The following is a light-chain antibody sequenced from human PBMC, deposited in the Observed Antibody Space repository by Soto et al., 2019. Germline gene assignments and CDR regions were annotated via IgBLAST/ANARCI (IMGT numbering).Light chain of an antibody. J-gene: IGLJ1*01. CDR3: SSYTSSSTWV. CDR1: ISDVGGYNY. CDR2: DVS. Sequence: QSALTQPASVSGSPGQSITISCTGTISDVGGYNYVSWYQQHPGKVPKLMIYDVSNRPSGVSNRFSGSKSGNTASLTISGLQAEDEADYYCSSYTSSSTWVFGTGTKLTVL. V-gene: IGLV2-14*01.